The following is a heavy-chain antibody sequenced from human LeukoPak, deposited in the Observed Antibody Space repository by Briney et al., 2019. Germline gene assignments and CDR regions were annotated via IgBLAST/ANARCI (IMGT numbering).Heavy chain of an antibody. J-gene: IGHJ4*02. CDR1: GFTFSSYV. Sequence: GGSLRLSCSASGFTFSSYVLSWVRQAPGKGLEWVSAISGTGDSIYYADSVKGRFTISRDNSKNTLYLQMNSLTAEDTAVYYCARTKGGGDSVDYWGQGTLVTVSS. CDR3: ARTKGGGDSVDY. V-gene: IGHV3-23*01. CDR2: ISGTGDSI. D-gene: IGHD4-23*01.